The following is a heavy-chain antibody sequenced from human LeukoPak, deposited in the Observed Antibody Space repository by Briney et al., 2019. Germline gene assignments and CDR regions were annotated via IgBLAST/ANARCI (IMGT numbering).Heavy chain of an antibody. V-gene: IGHV4-4*02. J-gene: IGHJ5*02. D-gene: IGHD3-22*01. Sequence: PSGTLSLTCAVSGGSISSSNWWSWVRQPPGKGLEWIGEIYHSGSTNYNPSLNSRVTISLDMPKNQFSLRLSAVNAADTAVYYCVRGYYDSYGYSNPFDPWGQGTLVTVSS. CDR3: VRGYYDSYGYSNPFDP. CDR2: IYHSGST. CDR1: GGSISSSNW.